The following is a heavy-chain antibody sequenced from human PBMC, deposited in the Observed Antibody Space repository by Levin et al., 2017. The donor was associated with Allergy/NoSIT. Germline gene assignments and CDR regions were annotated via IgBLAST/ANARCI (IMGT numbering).Heavy chain of an antibody. D-gene: IGHD2-21*02. Sequence: GESLKISCAASGFTVSSNYMTWVRQAPGKGLEWVSTIYSGSNTYYADSVKGRFTISRDNSKNTLYLQMNSLRAEDTAVYYCARAGTYCGGDCWGYFDYWGQGTLVTVSS. V-gene: IGHV3-53*01. CDR3: ARAGTYCGGDCWGYFDY. J-gene: IGHJ4*02. CDR1: GFTVSSNY. CDR2: IYSGSNT.